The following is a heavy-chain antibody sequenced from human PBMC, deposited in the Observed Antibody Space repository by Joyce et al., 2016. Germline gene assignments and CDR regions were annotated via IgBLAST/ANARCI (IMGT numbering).Heavy chain of an antibody. CDR1: GIPLSNYG. J-gene: IGHJ4*02. Sequence: VQLVESGGGVVQPGRSLRLSCAASGIPLSNYGVHWVRQGPGKGLEWVAVISYDGIYKYYADSVKGRFTISRDNSKNTVFLEMNSLRAEDTAVYYCAKILTATYSSGWFLDYWGQGTLVTVSS. CDR3: AKILTATYSSGWFLDY. D-gene: IGHD6-25*01. CDR2: ISYDGIYK. V-gene: IGHV3-30*18.